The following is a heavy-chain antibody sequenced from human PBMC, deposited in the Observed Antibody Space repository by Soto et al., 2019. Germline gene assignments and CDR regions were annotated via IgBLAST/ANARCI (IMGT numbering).Heavy chain of an antibody. Sequence: QVQLVQSGAEVKKPGASVKVSCKASGYTFTSYGISWVRQAPGQGLEWMGWISAYNGNTNYAQKLQGRVTMTTDTSTSTAYMELRSLRSDDTAVYYCARSHTSKYSSSREYYFDYWGQGTLVTVSS. CDR2: ISAYNGNT. V-gene: IGHV1-18*01. J-gene: IGHJ4*02. CDR1: GYTFTSYG. CDR3: ARSHTSKYSSSREYYFDY. D-gene: IGHD6-6*01.